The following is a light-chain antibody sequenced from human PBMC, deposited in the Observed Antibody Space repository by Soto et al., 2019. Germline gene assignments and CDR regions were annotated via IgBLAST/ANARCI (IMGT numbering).Light chain of an antibody. V-gene: IGKV1-27*01. CDR3: QKYNSAPWT. Sequence: DIQMTQSPFSLSASVGDRVTITCRASQGISNFLAWHQQKPGKVPKLLIYAASTLQSGVPSRFSGSGSGTDFTLTITSLQPEDVATYYCQKYNSAPWTFGQGTKVEIK. CDR2: AAS. CDR1: QGISNF. J-gene: IGKJ1*01.